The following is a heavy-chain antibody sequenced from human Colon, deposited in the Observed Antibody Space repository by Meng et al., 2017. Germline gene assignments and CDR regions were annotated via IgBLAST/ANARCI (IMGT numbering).Heavy chain of an antibody. D-gene: IGHD6-19*01. CDR1: GFAFSDSW. CDR3: ATSFDSAGND. V-gene: IGHV3-7*01. J-gene: IGHJ4*02. CDR2: IYKDGSTK. Sequence: GESLMIYCVGSGFAFSDSWMSWVRQAPGKGLEWLANIYKDGSTKFYLDSVKARFPISRDNAKSSLFLHMNSLTVEDTAVYYCATSFDSAGNDWGQGTLVTVSS.